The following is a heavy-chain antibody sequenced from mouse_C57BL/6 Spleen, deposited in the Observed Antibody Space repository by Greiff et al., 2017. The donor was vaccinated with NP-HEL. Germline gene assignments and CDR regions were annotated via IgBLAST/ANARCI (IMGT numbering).Heavy chain of an antibody. CDR2: ISYSGST. J-gene: IGHJ1*03. D-gene: IGHD1-1*01. CDR3: AREDGSSPYWYFDV. V-gene: IGHV3-1*01. Sequence: EVQRVESGPGMVKPSQSLSLTCTVTGYSITSGYDWHWIRHFPGNKLEWMGYISYSGSTNYNPSLKSRISITHDTSKNHFFLKLNSVTTEDTATYYCAREDGSSPYWYFDVWGTETPVTVSS. CDR1: GYSITSGYD.